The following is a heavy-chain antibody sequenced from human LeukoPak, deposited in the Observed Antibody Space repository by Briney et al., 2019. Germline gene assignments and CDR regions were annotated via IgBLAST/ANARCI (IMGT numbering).Heavy chain of an antibody. CDR2: INHSGST. V-gene: IGHV4-34*01. CDR3: ARVSYGDYPYRHHDAFDI. Sequence: SETLSLTCAVYGGSFSGYYWSWIRQPPGKGLEWIGEINHSGSTNYNPSLKSRVTISVDTSKNQFSLKLSSVTAADTAVYYCARVSYGDYPYRHHDAFDIWGQGTMVTVSS. CDR1: GGSFSGYY. D-gene: IGHD4-17*01. J-gene: IGHJ3*02.